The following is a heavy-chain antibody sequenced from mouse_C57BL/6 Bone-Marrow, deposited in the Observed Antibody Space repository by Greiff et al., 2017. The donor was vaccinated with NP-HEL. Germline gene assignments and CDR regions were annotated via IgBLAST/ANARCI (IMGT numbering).Heavy chain of an antibody. Sequence: VQLQESGAELARPGASVKLSCKASGYTFTSYGISWVKQRTGQGLEWIGEIYPRSGNTYYNEKFKGKATLTADKSSSTAYMELRSLTSEDSAVYFCARFRVTGDRYFDYWGQGTTLTVSS. J-gene: IGHJ2*01. V-gene: IGHV1-81*01. CDR2: IYPRSGNT. CDR1: GYTFTSYG. D-gene: IGHD2-1*01. CDR3: ARFRVTGDRYFDY.